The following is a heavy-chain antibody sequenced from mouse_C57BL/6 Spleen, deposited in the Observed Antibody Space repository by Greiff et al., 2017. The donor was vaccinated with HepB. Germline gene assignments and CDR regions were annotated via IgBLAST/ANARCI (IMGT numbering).Heavy chain of an antibody. D-gene: IGHD1-1*01. CDR1: GYTFTSYW. Sequence: VQLQQSGAELVKPGASVKLSCKASGYTFTSYWMQWVKQRPGQGLEWIGEIDPSDSYTNYNQKFKGKATLTVDTSSSTAYMQLSSLTSEDSAVYYCARWVLLRVRAMDYWGQGTSVTVSS. CDR2: IDPSDSYT. V-gene: IGHV1-50*01. J-gene: IGHJ4*01. CDR3: ARWVLLRVRAMDY.